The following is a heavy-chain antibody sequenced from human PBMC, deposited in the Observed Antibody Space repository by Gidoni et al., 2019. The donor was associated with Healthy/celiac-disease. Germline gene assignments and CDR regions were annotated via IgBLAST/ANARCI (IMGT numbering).Heavy chain of an antibody. CDR2: ISYDGSNK. D-gene: IGHD2-15*01. J-gene: IGHJ6*03. Sequence: QVQLVESGGGVVQPGRSLSLSCAASGFTFISSGMPWVRQAPGKGLEWVAVISYDGSNKYYADSVKGRFTISRDNSKNTLYLQMNSLRAEDTAVYYCAKDRRDCSGGSCYKPYMDVWGKGTTVTVSS. V-gene: IGHV3-30*18. CDR3: AKDRRDCSGGSCYKPYMDV. CDR1: GFTFISSG.